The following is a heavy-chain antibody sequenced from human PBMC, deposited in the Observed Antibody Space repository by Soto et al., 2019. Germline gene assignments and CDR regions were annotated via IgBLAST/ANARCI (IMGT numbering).Heavy chain of an antibody. J-gene: IGHJ3*02. CDR2: ISAYNGNT. D-gene: IGHD3-22*01. CDR1: GYTFTSYG. V-gene: IGHV1-18*04. CDR3: ARDLLSLSKFITTYYYDSSGYGLFHI. Sequence: ASVKVSCKASGYTFTSYGISWVRQAPGQGLEWTGWISAYNGNTNYAQTLQGRVTMTTDTSTSTAYMELRSLRSDDTAVYYCARDLLSLSKFITTYYYDSSGYGLFHIWGQGTMVTVSS.